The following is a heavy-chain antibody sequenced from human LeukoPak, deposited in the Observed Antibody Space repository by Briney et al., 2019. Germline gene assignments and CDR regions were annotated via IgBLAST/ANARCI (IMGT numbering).Heavy chain of an antibody. D-gene: IGHD3-22*01. V-gene: IGHV3-73*01. J-gene: IGHJ4*02. Sequence: GGSLRLSCAASGFTFSDSAIHWVRQASGKGLEWVGRIRNKANTYATAYAASVNGRFTISRDDSKNTLYLQMNSLRAEDTAVYYCASKDPYDSRAYLLDYWGQGTLVTVSS. CDR1: GFTFSDSA. CDR2: IRNKANTYAT. CDR3: ASKDPYDSRAYLLDY.